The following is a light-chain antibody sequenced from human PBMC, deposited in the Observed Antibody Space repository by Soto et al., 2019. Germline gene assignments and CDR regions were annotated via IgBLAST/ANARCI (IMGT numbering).Light chain of an antibody. J-gene: IGKJ1*01. V-gene: IGKV1-39*01. CDR2: AAS. Sequence: DIQVTQSPSSLSASVGDTVTITCRTSQSISGKLSWYQQIPGKAPKLLIYAASRLQSGVPSRFSASGSGTEFTLTISSLHPDDFASYYCQQSYSRVTFGQGTKVE. CDR3: QQSYSRVT. CDR1: QSISGK.